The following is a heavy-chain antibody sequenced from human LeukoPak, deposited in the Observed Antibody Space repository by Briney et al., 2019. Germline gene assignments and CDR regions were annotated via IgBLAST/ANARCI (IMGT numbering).Heavy chain of an antibody. Sequence: QPGGSLRLSCAVSGFTVSSCAMSWVRQAPGKGLEWVSAISGSGGSTYYADSVKGRFTISRDNSKNTLYLQMNSLRAEDTAVYYCAKDALRYFDWLLLGFDYWGQGTLVTVSS. V-gene: IGHV3-23*01. D-gene: IGHD3-9*01. J-gene: IGHJ4*02. CDR1: GFTVSSCA. CDR2: ISGSGGST. CDR3: AKDALRYFDWLLLGFDY.